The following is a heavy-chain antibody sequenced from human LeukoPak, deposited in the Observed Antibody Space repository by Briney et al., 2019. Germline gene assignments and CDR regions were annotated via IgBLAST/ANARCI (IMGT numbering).Heavy chain of an antibody. D-gene: IGHD3-3*01. CDR1: GGSISSYY. V-gene: IGHV4-59*12. CDR3: ARGRSGYYTYYYYYYMDV. Sequence: SETLSLTCTVSGGSISSYYWSWIRQPPGKELEWIGYIYYSGTTNYNPSLKNRVTISVDTSKNQFSLKLSSVTAADTAVYYCARGRSGYYTYYYYYYMDVWGKGTTVTVSS. CDR2: IYYSGTT. J-gene: IGHJ6*03.